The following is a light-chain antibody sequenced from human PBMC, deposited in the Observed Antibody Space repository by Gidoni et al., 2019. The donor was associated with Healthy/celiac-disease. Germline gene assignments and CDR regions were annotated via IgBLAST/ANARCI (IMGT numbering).Light chain of an antibody. J-gene: IGKJ1*01. CDR3: QQYNTYPRT. CDR1: QSISSW. V-gene: IGKV1-5*03. Sequence: DIQMTQSPSTLSASVEDRVTITCRASQSISSWLAWYQQQPGKAPKLLIYKASSLESGVPSRFSGSGSGTEFTLTISSLQPDDFATYYCQQYNTYPRTFGQGTKVDIK. CDR2: KAS.